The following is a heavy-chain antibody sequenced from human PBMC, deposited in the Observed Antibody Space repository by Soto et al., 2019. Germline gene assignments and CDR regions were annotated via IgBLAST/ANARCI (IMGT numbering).Heavy chain of an antibody. CDR2: ISASGGRT. CDR3: GKDPTGDYVGGFEF. CDR1: GFTFSSYA. V-gene: IGHV3-23*01. Sequence: GGSLRLSCAASGFTFSSYAMSWVRQAPGKGLEWVSGISASGGRTYYADSVKGRFTVSRDSSKNTVFLQMNSLRAEDTAVYYRGKDPTGDYVGGFEFWGQGTMVTVSS. D-gene: IGHD4-17*01. J-gene: IGHJ3*01.